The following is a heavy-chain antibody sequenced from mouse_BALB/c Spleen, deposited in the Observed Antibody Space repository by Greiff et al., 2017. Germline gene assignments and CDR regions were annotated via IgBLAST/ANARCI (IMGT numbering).Heavy chain of an antibody. CDR2: ISYSGST. J-gene: IGHJ4*01. D-gene: IGHD2-4*01. CDR3: ALYYDYDGYYAMDY. V-gene: IGHV3-2*02. CDR1: GYSITSDYA. Sequence: EVKLQESGPGLVKPSQSLSLTCTVTGYSITSDYAWNWIRQFPGNKLEWMGYISYSGSTSYNPSLKSRISITRDTSKNQFFLQLNSVTTEDTATYYCALYYDYDGYYAMDYWGQGTSVTVSS.